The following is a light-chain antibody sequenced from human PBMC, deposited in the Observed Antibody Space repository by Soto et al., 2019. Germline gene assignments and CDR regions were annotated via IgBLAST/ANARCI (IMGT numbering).Light chain of an antibody. CDR2: GNS. Sequence: QPVLTQPPSVSGAPGQRVTISCTGSSSNIGAGYDAHWYQQLPGTAPKLLIYGNSNRPSGVPDRFSVSKSGTSASLAITGLQAEDEADYYCQSYDSSLSGYVFGTGTKLTVL. V-gene: IGLV1-40*01. CDR3: QSYDSSLSGYV. CDR1: SSNIGAGYD. J-gene: IGLJ1*01.